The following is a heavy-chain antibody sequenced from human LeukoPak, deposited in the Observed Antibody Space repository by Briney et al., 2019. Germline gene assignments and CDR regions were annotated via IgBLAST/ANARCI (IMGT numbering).Heavy chain of an antibody. CDR1: GGSFSGHY. V-gene: IGHV4-34*01. D-gene: IGHD3-22*01. CDR2: INHSGGT. J-gene: IGHJ3*02. Sequence: SETLSLTCAVYGGSFSGHYWSWIRQPPGKGLEWIGEINHSGGTNYNPSLKSRVTISVDTSKNQFSLKLSSVTAADTAVYYCARADGNYYDSSGYYKLYHDAFDIWGQGTMVTVSS. CDR3: ARADGNYYDSSGYYKLYHDAFDI.